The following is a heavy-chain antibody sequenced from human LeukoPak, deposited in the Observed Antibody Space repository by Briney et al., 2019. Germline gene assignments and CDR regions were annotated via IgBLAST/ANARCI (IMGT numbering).Heavy chain of an antibody. J-gene: IGHJ4*02. CDR2: ISPDGSTT. V-gene: IGHV3-74*03. D-gene: IGHD3-10*01. Sequence: GRSLSLSCAVSVVIFCMYCMHCVRHAPGRGLMWVARISPDGSTTLYADSVKGRFTISRDNAKNTLYLQMSSLRAEDTAVYYCAKRLWGSGSYVDDWGQGTLVTVSS. CDR1: VVIFCMYC. CDR3: AKRLWGSGSYVDD.